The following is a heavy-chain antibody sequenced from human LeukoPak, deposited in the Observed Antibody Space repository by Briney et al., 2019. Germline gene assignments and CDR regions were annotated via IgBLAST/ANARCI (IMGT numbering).Heavy chain of an antibody. V-gene: IGHV3-23*01. J-gene: IGHJ4*02. CDR3: AKDRCSGGSCYTYFDY. Sequence: GGSLRLSCAASGFTVSSNYMSWVRQAPGKGLEWVSAISGSGGSTYYADSVKGRFTISRDNSKNTLYLQMNSLRAEDTAVYYCAKDRCSGGSCYTYFDYWGQGTLVTVSS. CDR2: ISGSGGST. CDR1: GFTVSSNY. D-gene: IGHD2-15*01.